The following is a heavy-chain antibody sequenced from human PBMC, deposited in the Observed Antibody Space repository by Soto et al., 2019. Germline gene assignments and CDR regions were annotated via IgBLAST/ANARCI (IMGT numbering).Heavy chain of an antibody. J-gene: IGHJ6*03. V-gene: IGHV4-39*01. CDR3: ARQGWYGAARSPSFVYMDV. CDR1: GDSISSSSYY. D-gene: IGHD6-6*01. Sequence: QLQLQESGPGLVKPSETLSLTCTVSGDSISSSSYYWGWIRQPPGKGLEWIGSIYYSGSTYYNPSLKRRVTISVDTSKNQFSLNLSSVTAADTAVYYCARQGWYGAARSPSFVYMDVWGKGTTVTVSS. CDR2: IYYSGST.